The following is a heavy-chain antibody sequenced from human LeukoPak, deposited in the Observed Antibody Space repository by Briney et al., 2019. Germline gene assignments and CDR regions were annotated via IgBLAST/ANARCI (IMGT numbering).Heavy chain of an antibody. CDR3: ARELRSNWFDP. CDR1: GYTFTSYY. J-gene: IGHJ5*02. V-gene: IGHV1-46*01. Sequence: ASVKVSCKASGYTFTSYYMHWVRQAPGQGLEWMGIINPSGGSTSYAQKFQGRATMTRDTSTSTVYMELSSLRSEDTAVYYCARELRSNWFDPWGQGTLVTVSS. CDR2: INPSGGST.